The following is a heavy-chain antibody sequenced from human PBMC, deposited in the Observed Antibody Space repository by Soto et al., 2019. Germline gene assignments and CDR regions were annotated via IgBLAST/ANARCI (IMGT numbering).Heavy chain of an antibody. D-gene: IGHD2-15*01. V-gene: IGHV4-59*08. CDR3: AISLYIRSFPPTFYFAY. Sequence: IQQHQEKGLECLEYIYYSGSTNYNPSLQSRVTISVDTSKNQFSLQLSSVTAADTAVYYCAISLYIRSFPPTFYFAYWTHLPLVTVS. J-gene: IGHJ4*01. CDR2: IYYSGST.